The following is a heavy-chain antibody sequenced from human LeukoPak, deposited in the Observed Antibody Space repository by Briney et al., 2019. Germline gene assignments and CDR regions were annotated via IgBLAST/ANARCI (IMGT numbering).Heavy chain of an antibody. V-gene: IGHV3-48*01. CDR2: ISSSSSTI. D-gene: IGHD3-10*01. J-gene: IGHJ3*02. CDR1: GFTFSSYS. Sequence: GGSLRLSCAASGFTFSSYSMNWVRQAPGKGLEWVSYISSSSSTIYYADSVKGRFTISRDNSKNTLYLQMNSLRAEDTAVYYCAKDPNTYYYGSGSYYNYDAFDIWGQGTMVTVSS. CDR3: AKDPNTYYYGSGSYYNYDAFDI.